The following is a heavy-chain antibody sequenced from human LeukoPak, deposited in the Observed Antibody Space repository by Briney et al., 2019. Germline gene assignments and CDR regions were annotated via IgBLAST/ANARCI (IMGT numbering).Heavy chain of an antibody. V-gene: IGHV3-48*01. J-gene: IGHJ4*02. Sequence: PGGSLRLSCAASGFTFSSYSVNWVCQAPGKGLEWVSYISSSSSTIYYADSVKGRFTISRDNAKNSLYLQMNSLRAEDTAVYYCARENFPAYFDYWGQGTLVTVSS. CDR2: ISSSSSTI. CDR3: ARENFPAYFDY. CDR1: GFTFSSYS.